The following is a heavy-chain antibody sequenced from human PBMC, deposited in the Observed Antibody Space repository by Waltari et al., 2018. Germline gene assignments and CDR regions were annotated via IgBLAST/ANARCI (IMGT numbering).Heavy chain of an antibody. J-gene: IGHJ6*02. D-gene: IGHD3-3*01. V-gene: IGHV4-39*01. Sequence: QLQLQESGPGLVKPSETLSLTCDVSGGSISSSSYYWGWIRQPPGKGLEWIGSIYYSGSTYYNPSLKSRVTISVDTSKNQFSLKLSSVTAADTAVYYCAALLFLEWFRMDVWGQGTTVTVSS. CDR1: GGSISSSSYY. CDR3: AALLFLEWFRMDV. CDR2: IYYSGST.